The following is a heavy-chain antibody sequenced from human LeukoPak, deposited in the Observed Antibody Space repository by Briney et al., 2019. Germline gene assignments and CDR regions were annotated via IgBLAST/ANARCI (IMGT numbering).Heavy chain of an antibody. CDR2: IRNDGSNK. Sequence: PGGSLRLSCAASAFTFSSYGMHWVRQAPGKGLEWVAFIRNDGSNKYHTDSVKGRFTISRDNSKNTLYLQMNSLRAEDTAVYYCARRGRGSYYGYYFDYWGQGTLVTVSS. CDR1: AFTFSSYG. J-gene: IGHJ4*02. D-gene: IGHD1-26*01. V-gene: IGHV3-30*02. CDR3: ARRGRGSYYGYYFDY.